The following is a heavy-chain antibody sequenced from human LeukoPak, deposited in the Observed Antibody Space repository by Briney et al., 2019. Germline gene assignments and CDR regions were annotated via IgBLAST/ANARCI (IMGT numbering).Heavy chain of an antibody. Sequence: PSETLSLTCSVSGGPISSYYWSWIRQPPGKGLEWIGYIYTSGSTNYNPSLKSRVTISVDTSKNQFSLKLSSATAADTAVYYCARLPLGYYYMDVWGKGTTVTVSS. J-gene: IGHJ6*03. CDR2: IYTSGST. V-gene: IGHV4-4*09. CDR1: GGPISSYY. CDR3: ARLPLGYYYMDV.